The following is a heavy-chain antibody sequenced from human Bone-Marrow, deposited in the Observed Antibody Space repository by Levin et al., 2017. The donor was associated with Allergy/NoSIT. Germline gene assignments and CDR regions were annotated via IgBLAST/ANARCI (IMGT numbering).Heavy chain of an antibody. V-gene: IGHV3-7*04. D-gene: IGHD2-15*01. CDR2: IKQDGSEK. Sequence: GGSLRLSCAASGFTFSSYWMSWVRQAPGKGLEWVANIKQDGSEKYYVDSVKGRFTISRDNAKNSLYLQMNSLRAEDTAVYYCAREGCSGGSCYEGYYYYMDVWGKGTTVTVSS. CDR3: AREGCSGGSCYEGYYYYMDV. CDR1: GFTFSSYW. J-gene: IGHJ6*03.